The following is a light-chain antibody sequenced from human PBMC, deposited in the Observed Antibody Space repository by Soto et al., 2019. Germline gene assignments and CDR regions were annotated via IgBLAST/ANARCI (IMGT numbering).Light chain of an antibody. J-gene: IGKJ5*01. CDR1: QGISSA. Sequence: AIQVTQSPSSLSASVGDTVTITCRASQGISSAFAWYQQKPGKVPRLLIYDVFNLQSEVPSRFSGSGSGTDFTLTISRLQPGYFPTYYCQQLENYALTVRQGTRLEVK. V-gene: IGKV1D-13*01. CDR2: DVF. CDR3: QQLENYALT.